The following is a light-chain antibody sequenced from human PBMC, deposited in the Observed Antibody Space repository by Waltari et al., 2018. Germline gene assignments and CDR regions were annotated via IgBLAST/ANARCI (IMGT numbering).Light chain of an antibody. Sequence: QSALTQPASVSGSPGQSITISCTGTSSDVGGYSYVSWYQQQPDKAPKLLIYAVSNRGVGVSNRFSGSKSGNTASLTISGLQAEDESDYYCSSFTSKSTWVFGGGTKLTVL. CDR3: SSFTSKSTWV. CDR1: SSDVGGYSY. CDR2: AVS. J-gene: IGLJ3*02. V-gene: IGLV2-14*03.